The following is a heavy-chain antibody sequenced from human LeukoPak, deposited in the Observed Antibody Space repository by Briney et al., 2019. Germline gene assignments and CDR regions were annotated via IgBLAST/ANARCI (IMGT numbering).Heavy chain of an antibody. V-gene: IGHV1-18*01. Sequence: GESLKVSCKASGYTFTSYGISWVRQAPGQGLEWMGWISAYNGNTNYAQKLQGRVTMTTDTSTSTAYMELRSLRSDDTAVYYCARGARWFGELFAFDTWGQGTMVTVSS. J-gene: IGHJ3*02. D-gene: IGHD3-10*01. CDR3: ARGARWFGELFAFDT. CDR2: ISAYNGNT. CDR1: GYTFTSYG.